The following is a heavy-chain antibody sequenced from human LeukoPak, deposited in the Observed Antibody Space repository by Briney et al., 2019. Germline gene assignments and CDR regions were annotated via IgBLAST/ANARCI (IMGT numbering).Heavy chain of an antibody. Sequence: SETLSLTCAVSGGSISSSNWWSWVRQPPGKGLEWIGEIYHSGSTNYNPSLKSRVTISVDKSKNQFSLKLSSVTAADTAVYYCARAGKGAANWNYEEGLDYWGQGTLVTVSS. D-gene: IGHD1-7*01. J-gene: IGHJ4*02. CDR2: IYHSGST. CDR3: ARAGKGAANWNYEEGLDY. V-gene: IGHV4-4*02. CDR1: GGSISSSNW.